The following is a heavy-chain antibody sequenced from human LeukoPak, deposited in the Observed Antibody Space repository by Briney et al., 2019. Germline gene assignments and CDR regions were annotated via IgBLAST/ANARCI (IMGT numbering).Heavy chain of an antibody. D-gene: IGHD6-6*01. V-gene: IGHV4-59*01. CDR1: GGSISSYY. J-gene: IGHJ4*02. CDR2: IYYSGST. CDR3: ARVSRIAARGYYFDY. Sequence: SSETLSLTCTVSGGSISSYYWSWIRQPPGKGLEWIGYIYYSGSTNYNPSLKSRVTISVDTSKNQFSLKPSSVTAADTAVYYCARVSRIAARGYYFDYWGQGTLVTVSS.